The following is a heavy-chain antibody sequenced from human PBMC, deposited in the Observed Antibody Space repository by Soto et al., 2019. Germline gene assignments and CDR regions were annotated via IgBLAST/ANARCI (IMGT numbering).Heavy chain of an antibody. Sequence: GVRRRSDAASGCTFISYAMSGVRQAPGKGLEWVSAISGSGGSTYYADSVKGRFTISRDNSKNTLYLQMNSLRAEDTAVYYCAKDPEGEYYFDYWGQGTLVTVSS. V-gene: IGHV3-23*01. CDR1: GCTFISYA. CDR3: AKDPEGEYYFDY. J-gene: IGHJ4*02. CDR2: ISGSGGST. D-gene: IGHD3-10*01.